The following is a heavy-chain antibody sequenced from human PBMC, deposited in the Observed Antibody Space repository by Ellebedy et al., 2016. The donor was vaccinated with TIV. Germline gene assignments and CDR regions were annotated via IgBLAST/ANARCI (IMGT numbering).Heavy chain of an antibody. V-gene: IGHV5-51*01. CDR1: GYTFNIYW. J-gene: IGHJ5*02. Sequence: GGSLRLXXKGSGYTFNIYWIAWVRQMPGKGLEWMGVIYPDDSDTRYSPSFQGQVTISADKSISTAYLQWSSLKASDTAMYYCARSIVVVPAARYNWFDPWGQGTLVTVSS. CDR2: IYPDDSDT. D-gene: IGHD2-2*01. CDR3: ARSIVVVPAARYNWFDP.